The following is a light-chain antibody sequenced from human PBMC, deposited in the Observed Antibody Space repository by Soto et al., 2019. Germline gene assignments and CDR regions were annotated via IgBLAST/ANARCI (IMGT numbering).Light chain of an antibody. V-gene: IGKV3D-15*01. CDR3: QQYAGSLSWT. Sequence: EIVMTQSPATLSVSPGERATLSCRASQSFSSNLAWYQQKPGQAPRLLIYDASNRATGIPARFSGSGSGTDFTLTISRLEPEDFAVYYCQQYAGSLSWTFGQGTKVDIK. CDR2: DAS. CDR1: QSFSSN. J-gene: IGKJ1*01.